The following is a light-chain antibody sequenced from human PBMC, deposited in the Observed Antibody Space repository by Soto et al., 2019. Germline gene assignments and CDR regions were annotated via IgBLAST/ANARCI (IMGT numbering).Light chain of an antibody. CDR2: DVS. CDR3: SSYKSRSKYVV. Sequence: QSALTQPASVSGSPGQSITISCTGTSSDVGGYNYVSWYQQHPGKAPKLMIYDVSNRPSGVSNRFSGSKSGNTASLTISGLQADDEADYYCSSYKSRSKYVVFGGGTKLTVL. V-gene: IGLV2-14*01. CDR1: SSDVGGYNY. J-gene: IGLJ2*01.